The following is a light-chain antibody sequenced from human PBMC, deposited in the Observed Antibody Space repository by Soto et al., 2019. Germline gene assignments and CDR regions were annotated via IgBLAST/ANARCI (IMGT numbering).Light chain of an antibody. CDR2: DAS. CDR3: QHYDHLPPLS. CDR1: QDIRNY. V-gene: IGKV1-33*01. Sequence: DIQMTQSPSSLSASVGDRVTITCQASQDIRNYLNWYQQKPGKAPNLLIYDASNLRAGVPSRFSGSGSGTEFTFTISSLQPEDIATYYCQHYDHLPPLSFGGGTTVEIK. J-gene: IGKJ4*01.